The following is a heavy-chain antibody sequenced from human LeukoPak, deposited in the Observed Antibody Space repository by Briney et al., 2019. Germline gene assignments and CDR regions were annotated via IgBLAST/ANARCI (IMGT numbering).Heavy chain of an antibody. J-gene: IGHJ4*02. Sequence: GGSLRLSCAASGFTVSSNYMSWVRQAPGKGLEWVSVIYSGGSTYYADSVKGRFTISRDNSKNTLYLQMNSLRAEDTAVYYCARTTYSSGYYLFDYWGQGTLVTVSS. CDR2: IYSGGST. D-gene: IGHD3-22*01. V-gene: IGHV3-53*01. CDR3: ARTTYSSGYYLFDY. CDR1: GFTVSSNY.